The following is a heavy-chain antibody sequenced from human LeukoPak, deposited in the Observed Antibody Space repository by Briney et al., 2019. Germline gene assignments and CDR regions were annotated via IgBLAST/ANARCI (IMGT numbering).Heavy chain of an antibody. Sequence: GGSLRLSCAASGFTFSSYSMNWVRQAPGKGLEWVSYISSSSSTIYYADSVKGRFTISRDNAKNSLYLQMNSLRAEDTAVYYCARDLRDVVVPGLFDPWGQGTLVTVSS. CDR3: ARDLRDVVVPGLFDP. CDR1: GFTFSSYS. V-gene: IGHV3-48*04. CDR2: ISSSSSTI. D-gene: IGHD2-2*01. J-gene: IGHJ5*02.